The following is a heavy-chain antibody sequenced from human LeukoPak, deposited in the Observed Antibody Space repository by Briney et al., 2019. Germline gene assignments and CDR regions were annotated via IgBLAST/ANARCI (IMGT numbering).Heavy chain of an antibody. D-gene: IGHD2-15*01. Sequence: PGGSLRLSCAASGFTFSSYAMSWVRQAPGKGLEWVSAIRGRGGRTYYADSVKGRFTISRDNSKNTLYLQMNSLRAEDTAVYYCAKGVRVVAATRLDYWGQGTLVTVSS. CDR1: GFTFSSYA. CDR3: AKGVRVVAATRLDY. J-gene: IGHJ4*02. CDR2: IRGRGGRT. V-gene: IGHV3-23*01.